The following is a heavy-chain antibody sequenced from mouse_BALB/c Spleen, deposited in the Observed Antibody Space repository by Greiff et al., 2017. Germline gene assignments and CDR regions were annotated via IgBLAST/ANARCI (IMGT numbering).Heavy chain of an antibody. D-gene: IGHD1-1*01. CDR1: GFSLTSYG. CDR3: ARDRGGSEYFDV. CDR2: IWAGGST. V-gene: IGHV2-9*02. J-gene: IGHJ1*01. Sequence: VQLQESGPGLVAPSQSLSITCTVSGFSLTSYGVHWVRQPPGKGLEWLGVIWAGGSTNYNSALMSRLSISKDNSKSQVFLKMNSLQTDDTAMYYCARDRGGSEYFDVWGAGTTVTVSS.